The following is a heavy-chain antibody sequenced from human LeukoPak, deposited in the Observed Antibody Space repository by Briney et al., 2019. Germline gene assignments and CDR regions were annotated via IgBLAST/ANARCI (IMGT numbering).Heavy chain of an antibody. CDR1: GGTFSSYA. CDR2: IIPIFGTA. CDR3: ARATTSGYVVFDY. D-gene: IGHD5-12*01. J-gene: IGHJ4*02. Sequence: ASVKASCKASGGTFSSYAISWVRQAPGQGLEWMVGIIPIFGTANYAQKFQGRVTITADKSTSTAYMELSSLRSEDTAVYYCARATTSGYVVFDYWGQGTLVTVSS. V-gene: IGHV1-69*06.